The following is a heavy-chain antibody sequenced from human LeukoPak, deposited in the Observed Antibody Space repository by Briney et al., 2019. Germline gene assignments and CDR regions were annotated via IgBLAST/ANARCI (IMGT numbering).Heavy chain of an antibody. CDR2: ISSSGNTI. Sequence: GGSLRLSCAASGFTFSSYGMHWVRQAPGKGLEWVSYISSSGNTIYYADSVKVRFTISRDNAKNSLYLQMNSLRAEDTAVYYCARLRPYYFDYWGQGTLVTVSS. CDR1: GFTFSSYG. D-gene: IGHD5-12*01. CDR3: ARLRPYYFDY. J-gene: IGHJ4*02. V-gene: IGHV3-48*04.